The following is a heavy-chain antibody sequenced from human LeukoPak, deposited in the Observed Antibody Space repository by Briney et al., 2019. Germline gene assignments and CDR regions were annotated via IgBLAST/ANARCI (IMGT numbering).Heavy chain of an antibody. CDR2: ISKSGTTV. CDR3: AAGGVLDY. V-gene: IGHV3-11*01. D-gene: IGHD3-3*01. CDR1: GLNFSVYY. Sequence: SGGSLRLSCAASGLNFSVYYMTWIRQAPGNGLEWLSHISKSGTTVYYADSVKGRFTISRDSAKNSLYLHMNRLRAEDTAVYYCAAGGVLDYWGQGALVTVSS. J-gene: IGHJ4*02.